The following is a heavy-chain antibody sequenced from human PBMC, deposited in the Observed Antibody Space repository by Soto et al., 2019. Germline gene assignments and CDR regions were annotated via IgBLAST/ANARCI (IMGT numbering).Heavy chain of an antibody. CDR3: ARSDSGYSSSWFSTTYYYYGMDV. J-gene: IGHJ6*02. V-gene: IGHV1-46*01. D-gene: IGHD6-13*01. CDR1: GYTFTSYY. Sequence: VASVKVSCKASGYTFTSYYMHWVRQAPGQGLEWMGIINPSGGSTSYAQKFQGRVTMTRDTSTSTVYMELSSLRSEDTAVYYCARSDSGYSSSWFSTTYYYYGMDVWGQGTTVTVSS. CDR2: INPSGGST.